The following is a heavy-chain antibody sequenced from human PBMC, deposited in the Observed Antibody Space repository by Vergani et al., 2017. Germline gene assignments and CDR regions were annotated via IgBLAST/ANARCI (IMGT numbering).Heavy chain of an antibody. CDR3: AKDPRFLEWLSVGWFDP. CDR1: GFTFDDYA. V-gene: IGHV3-9*01. J-gene: IGHJ5*02. CDR2: ISWNSGST. D-gene: IGHD3-3*01. Sequence: EVQLVESGGGLVQPGRSLRLSCAASGFTFDDYAMHWVRQAPGKGLERVSGISWNSGSTGYADSVKGRFTISRDNAKNSLYLQMNSLRAEDTALYYCAKDPRFLEWLSVGWFDPWGQGTLVTVSS.